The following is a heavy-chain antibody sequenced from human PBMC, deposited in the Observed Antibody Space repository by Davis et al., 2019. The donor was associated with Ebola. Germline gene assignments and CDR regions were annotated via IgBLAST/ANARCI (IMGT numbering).Heavy chain of an antibody. Sequence: GESLKISCAASGFTFDDYAMHWVRQAPGKGLEWVSLISWDGGSTYYADSVKGRFTISRDNSKNSLYLEMHRLRAEDTALYYCAKDPYFGSGRHPPDHWGQGTLVTVSS. CDR1: GFTFDDYA. CDR3: AKDPYFGSGRHPPDH. CDR2: ISWDGGST. D-gene: IGHD3-10*01. V-gene: IGHV3-43D*03. J-gene: IGHJ4*02.